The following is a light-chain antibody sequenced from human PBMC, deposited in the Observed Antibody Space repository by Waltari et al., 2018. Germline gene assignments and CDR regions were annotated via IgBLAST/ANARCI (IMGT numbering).Light chain of an antibody. CDR3: CSHSSSSTPCL. Sequence: LTQPAPASGSPGSAITPSSTRTPAIVGAYSFVPWSPQHPAEVPKTFIHEVSNRPPGVTDRCSGARSANAASLTTTGRLAEDEADYYCCSHSSSSTPCLFGGGTKLTVL. J-gene: IGLJ3*02. CDR2: EVS. V-gene: IGLV2-14*01. CDR1: PAIVGAYSF.